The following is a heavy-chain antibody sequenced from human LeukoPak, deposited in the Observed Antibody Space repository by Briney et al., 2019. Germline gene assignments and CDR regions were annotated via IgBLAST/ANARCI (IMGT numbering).Heavy chain of an antibody. D-gene: IGHD3-22*01. V-gene: IGHV4-34*01. Sequence: SETLSLTCAVYGGSFSGYHWSWIRQPPGKGLEWIGEINHSGSTNYNPSLKSRVTISVDTSKNQFSLKLSSVTAADTAVYYCARGQGYDSSGSLSNWFDPWGQGTLVTVSS. CDR1: GGSFSGYH. CDR2: INHSGST. J-gene: IGHJ5*02. CDR3: ARGQGYDSSGSLSNWFDP.